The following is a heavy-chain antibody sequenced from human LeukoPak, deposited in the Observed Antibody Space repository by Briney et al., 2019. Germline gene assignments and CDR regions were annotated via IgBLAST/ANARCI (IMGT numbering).Heavy chain of an antibody. D-gene: IGHD2-21*01. CDR3: AHVKFPYHFDY. CDR2: IYGDGDK. J-gene: IGHJ4*02. CDR1: GFSLSTSGVG. V-gene: IGHV2-5*02. Sequence: SGPTLVNPTQTLTLTCTFSGFSLSTSGVGVGWIRQPPGKALEWLALIYGDGDKRYNPSLKSRLTITKETSKNQAVLTMINMDPVDTATYYCAHVKFPYHFDYWGQGTLVTVSS.